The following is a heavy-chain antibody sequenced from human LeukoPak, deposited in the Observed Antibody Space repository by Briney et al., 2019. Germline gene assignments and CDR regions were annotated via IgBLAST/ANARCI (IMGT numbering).Heavy chain of an antibody. V-gene: IGHV4-39*07. CDR1: GGSISSSSYY. CDR2: IYYSGST. CDR3: ARVDATVVTPAGGSYFDY. Sequence: PSETLSLTCTVSGGSISSSSYYWGWVRQPPGKGLEWIGSIYYSGSTYYNPSLKSRVTISVDTSKNQFSLKLSSVTAADTAVYYCARVDATVVTPAGGSYFDYWGQGTLVTVSS. J-gene: IGHJ4*02. D-gene: IGHD4-23*01.